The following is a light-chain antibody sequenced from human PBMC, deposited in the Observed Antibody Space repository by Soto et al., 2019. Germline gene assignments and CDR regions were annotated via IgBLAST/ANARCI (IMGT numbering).Light chain of an antibody. CDR1: QSISSW. J-gene: IGKJ1*01. CDR3: QQFNSYSWT. CDR2: KAS. V-gene: IGKV1-5*03. Sequence: DIQMTQSPSTLSASLVYRFTFTCRASQSISSWLAWYQRKPGKAPKLLIYKASNLESGVPSRFSGSGSGTEFTLTISSLQADDFATYYCQQFNSYSWTFGQGTKVDIK.